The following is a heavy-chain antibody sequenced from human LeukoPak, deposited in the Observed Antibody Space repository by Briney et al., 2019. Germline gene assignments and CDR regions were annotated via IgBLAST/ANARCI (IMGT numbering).Heavy chain of an antibody. J-gene: IGHJ3*02. CDR1: GYTFIDYY. Sequence: ASVKVSCKASGYTFIDYYIHWVRQAPGQGLEWMGRINPNSGGSNYAQNFQDRVTTTRDTSISTAYMELSRLTSDDTAVYYCARDRDYGDYVHDAFDIWGQGTMVTVSS. D-gene: IGHD4-17*01. CDR2: INPNSGGS. V-gene: IGHV1-2*06. CDR3: ARDRDYGDYVHDAFDI.